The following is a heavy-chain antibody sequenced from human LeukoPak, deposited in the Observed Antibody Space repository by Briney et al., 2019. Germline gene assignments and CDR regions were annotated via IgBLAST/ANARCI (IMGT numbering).Heavy chain of an antibody. CDR1: GGSISSGSYY. D-gene: IGHD2-2*01. CDR3: ARGATLGYCSSTSCPEAYYYYYYYMDV. V-gene: IGHV4-61*02. Sequence: SQTLSLTCTVSGGSISSGSYYWSWIRQPAGKGLEWIGRIYTSGSTNYNPSLKSPVTISVDTSKNQFSLKLSSVTAADTAVYYCARGATLGYCSSTSCPEAYYYYYYYMDVWGKGTTVTVSS. J-gene: IGHJ6*03. CDR2: IYTSGST.